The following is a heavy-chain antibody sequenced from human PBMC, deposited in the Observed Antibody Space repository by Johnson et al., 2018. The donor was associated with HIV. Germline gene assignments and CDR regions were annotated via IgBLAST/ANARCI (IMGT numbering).Heavy chain of an antibody. D-gene: IGHD6-13*01. Sequence: VQLVESGGGLVQPGGSLRLSCAASGFTFSSYWMHWVRQAPGKGLVWVSRINSDGSSTNYADSVKGRFTISRDNAKNTLYLQMNSLRAEDTAVYYCASGVYSSNWSCDVAFDIWGQGTMVTVSS. CDR1: GFTFSSYW. V-gene: IGHV3-74*02. CDR3: ASGVYSSNWSCDVAFDI. J-gene: IGHJ3*02. CDR2: INSDGSST.